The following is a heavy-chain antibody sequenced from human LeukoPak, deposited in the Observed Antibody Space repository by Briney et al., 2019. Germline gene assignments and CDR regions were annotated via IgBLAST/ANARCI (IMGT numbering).Heavy chain of an antibody. CDR2: IRSKTYGGTS. V-gene: IGHV3-49*04. J-gene: IGHJ4*02. CDR1: GFTFGDYA. D-gene: IGHD1-26*01. Sequence: GGSLRLSCTASGFTFGDYAMSWVRQAPGKGLEWVGFIRSKTYGGTSEYAASVRGRFIISRDDSKSIAYLQMNSLRTEDTAVYYCTRVSAGGSYYGDFDDWGQGTLVTVSS. CDR3: TRVSAGGSYYGDFDD.